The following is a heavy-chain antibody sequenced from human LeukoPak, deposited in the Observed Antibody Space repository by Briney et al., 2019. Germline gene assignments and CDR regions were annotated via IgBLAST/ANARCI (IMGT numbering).Heavy chain of an antibody. CDR2: ISGSGGRI. V-gene: IGHV3-23*01. D-gene: IGHD4-11*01. J-gene: IGHJ3*02. CDR3: AKGRDSNYVTDAFDI. CDR1: GFTFSSYA. Sequence: GGPLRLSCAASGFTFSSYAMSWVRQAPGKGLEWVSVISGSGGRIEYADSVKGRFTISRDNSKNTLFLQMNSLRAEDTAVYYCAKGRDSNYVTDAFDIWGQGTMVTVSS.